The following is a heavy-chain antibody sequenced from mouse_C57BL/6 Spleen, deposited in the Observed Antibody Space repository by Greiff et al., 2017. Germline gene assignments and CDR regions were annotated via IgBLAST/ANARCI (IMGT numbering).Heavy chain of an antibody. CDR1: GFNIKDDY. D-gene: IGHD1-1*01. CDR3: TTNYYGRRYFDV. CDR2: IDPENGDT. Sequence: EVQLQESGAELVRPGASVKLSCTASGFNIKDDYMHWVKQRPEQGLEWIGWIDPENGDTEYASKFQGKATITADTSSNTAYLQLSSLTSEDTAVYYCTTNYYGRRYFDVWGTGTTVTVSS. V-gene: IGHV14-4*01. J-gene: IGHJ1*03.